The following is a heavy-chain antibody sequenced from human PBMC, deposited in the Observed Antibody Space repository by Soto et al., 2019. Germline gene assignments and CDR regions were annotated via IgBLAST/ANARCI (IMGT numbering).Heavy chain of an antibody. Sequence: SVKVSCKASGGTFSSYSISWVRQAPGQGLEWMGGIIPIFGTANYAQKFQGRVTITADESTSTAYMELSSLRSEDTAVYYCASAYGHYYYGMDVWGQGTTVTVSS. CDR1: GGTFSSYS. CDR2: IIPIFGTA. CDR3: ASAYGHYYYGMDV. V-gene: IGHV1-69*13. D-gene: IGHD2-21*01. J-gene: IGHJ6*02.